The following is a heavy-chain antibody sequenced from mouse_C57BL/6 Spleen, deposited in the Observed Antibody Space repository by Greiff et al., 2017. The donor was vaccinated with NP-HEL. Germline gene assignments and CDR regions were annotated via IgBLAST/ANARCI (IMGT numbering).Heavy chain of an antibody. D-gene: IGHD2-3*01. Sequence: DVQLQESGPGLVKPSQSLSLTCSVTGYSITSGYYWNWIRQFPGNKLEWMGYISYDGSNNYNPSLKNRISITRDTSKNQFFLKLNSVTTEDTATYYCARASDGYYYFDYWGQGTTLTVSS. J-gene: IGHJ2*01. CDR2: ISYDGSN. CDR1: GYSITSGYY. CDR3: ARASDGYYYFDY. V-gene: IGHV3-6*01.